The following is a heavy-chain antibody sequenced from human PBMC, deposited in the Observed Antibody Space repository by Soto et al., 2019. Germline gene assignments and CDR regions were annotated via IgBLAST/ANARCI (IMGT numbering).Heavy chain of an antibody. D-gene: IGHD3-16*01. CDR3: TAYGTIDY. CDR1: GFTFSNDW. Sequence: EVQLVESGGGLVKPGGSLRLSCAASGFTFSNDWMSWVRQAPGKGLEWVGRIESKTDGGTTDYAAPVKGRFTISRDDSKNTLYLQMDSLKPEDTAVYYCTAYGTIDYWGQGTLVTVSS. V-gene: IGHV3-15*04. J-gene: IGHJ4*02. CDR2: IESKTDGGTT.